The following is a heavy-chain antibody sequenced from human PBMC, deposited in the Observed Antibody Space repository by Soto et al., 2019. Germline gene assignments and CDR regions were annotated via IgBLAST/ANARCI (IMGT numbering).Heavy chain of an antibody. CDR2: ISGSGGST. D-gene: IGHD3-10*01. CDR3: AKDSAEVGY. Sequence: WGRRAPGKGLEWVSAISGSGGSTYYADSVKGRFTISRDNSKNTLYLQMNSLRAEDTAVYYCAKDSAEVGYWGQGTLVTVSS. J-gene: IGHJ4*02. V-gene: IGHV3-23*01.